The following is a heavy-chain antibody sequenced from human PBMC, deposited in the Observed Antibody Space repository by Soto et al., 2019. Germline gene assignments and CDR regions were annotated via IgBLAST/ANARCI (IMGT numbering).Heavy chain of an antibody. CDR2: ISGDGADT. CDR3: VKDFRCAD. CDR1: GFTFSSYA. Sequence: EVQLLESGGGLVQPGGSLRLSCAASGFTFSSYAMSWVRQAPGKGLEWVSAISGDGADTYYADSVRGRFTISRDNSKNTLSLQMNSLRDEDTARYYCVKDFRCADWGQGTLVTVSS. J-gene: IGHJ4*02. V-gene: IGHV3-23*01. D-gene: IGHD2-8*01.